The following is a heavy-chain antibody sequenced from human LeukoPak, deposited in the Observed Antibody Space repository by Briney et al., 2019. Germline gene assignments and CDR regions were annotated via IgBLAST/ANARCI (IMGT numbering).Heavy chain of an antibody. CDR1: GFTFSSYW. CDR2: IKQDGSEK. D-gene: IGHD6-19*01. CDR3: ARGTGIAVADFDY. J-gene: IGHJ4*02. V-gene: IGHV3-7*01. Sequence: GSLRLSCAASGFTFSSYWMSWVRQAPGKGLEWVANIKQDGSEKYYVDSVKGRFTISRDNAKNSLYLQMNSLRAEDTAVYYCARGTGIAVADFDYWGQGTLVTVSS.